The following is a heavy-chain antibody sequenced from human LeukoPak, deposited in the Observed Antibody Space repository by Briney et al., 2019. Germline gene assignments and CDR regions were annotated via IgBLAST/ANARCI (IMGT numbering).Heavy chain of an antibody. CDR1: GGTFSSYA. CDR3: GRRGPTTVTYSMDV. CDR2: IIPIFGTA. V-gene: IGHV1-69*05. D-gene: IGHD4-17*01. Sequence: GASVKVSCKASGGTFSSYAISWVRQAPGQGLEWMGGIIPIFGTANYAQKLQGRVTMTTDTSTSTAYMELRSLRSDDTAVYYCGRRGPTTVTYSMDVWGQGTTVTVSS. J-gene: IGHJ6*02.